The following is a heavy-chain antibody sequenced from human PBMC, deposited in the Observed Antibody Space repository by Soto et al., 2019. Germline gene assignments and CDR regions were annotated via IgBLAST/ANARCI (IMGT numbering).Heavy chain of an antibody. CDR3: ARSTEAYYYDSSGYYPSDY. CDR1: GGTFSSYA. Sequence: SVKVSCKASGGTFSSYAISWVRQAPGQGLEWMGGIIPIFGTANYAQKFQGRVTITADESTSTAYVELSILRSEDTAVYYCARSTEAYYYDSSGYYPSDYWGQGTLVTVSS. CDR2: IIPIFGTA. V-gene: IGHV1-69*13. J-gene: IGHJ4*02. D-gene: IGHD3-22*01.